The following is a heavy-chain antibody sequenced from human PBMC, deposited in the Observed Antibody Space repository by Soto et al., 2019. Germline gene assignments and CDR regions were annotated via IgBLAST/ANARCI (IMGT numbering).Heavy chain of an antibody. V-gene: IGHV4-34*01. CDR1: GGSFSGYY. CDR3: ARARITIFGVVITDYGMDV. CDR2: INHSGST. J-gene: IGHJ6*02. Sequence: SETLSLTCAVYGGSFSGYYWSWIRQPPGKGLEWIGEINHSGSTNYNPSLKSRVTISVDTSKNQFSLKLSSVTAADTAVYYCARARITIFGVVITDYGMDVWGQGTTVTVSS. D-gene: IGHD3-3*01.